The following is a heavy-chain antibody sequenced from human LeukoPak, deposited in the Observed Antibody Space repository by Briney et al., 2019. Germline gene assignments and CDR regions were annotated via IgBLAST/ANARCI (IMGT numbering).Heavy chain of an antibody. CDR3: VKRDGYKYDD. Sequence: GGSLRLSCAASGFTFSSYGMHWVRQAPGKGLEYVSAIISNGGNTYYADSVRGRFTTSRDNSKNTLYLQMSSLRPEDTAVYYCVKRDGYKYDDWGQGTLVTVSS. J-gene: IGHJ4*02. D-gene: IGHD5-24*01. CDR1: GFTFSSYG. CDR2: IISNGGNT. V-gene: IGHV3-64D*06.